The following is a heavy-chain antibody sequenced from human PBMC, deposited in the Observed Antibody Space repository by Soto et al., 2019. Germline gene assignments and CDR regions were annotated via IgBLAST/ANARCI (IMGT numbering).Heavy chain of an antibody. CDR3: ARDNGAAIGLDYYYGMDV. CDR2: ISEDGSNK. Sequence: QVQLVESGGGVVQPGRSLRLSCAASGFTFSSYAMHWVRQAPGQGLEWVAVISEDGSNKYYADSVKGRFTISRDNSKNTLYLQMNRLRAEDTAGYYCARDNGAAIGLDYYYGMDVWGQGTTVTVSS. V-gene: IGHV3-30-3*01. CDR1: GFTFSSYA. D-gene: IGHD2-8*01. J-gene: IGHJ6*02.